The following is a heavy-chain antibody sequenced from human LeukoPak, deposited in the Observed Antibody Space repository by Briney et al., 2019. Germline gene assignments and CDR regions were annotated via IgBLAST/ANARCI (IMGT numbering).Heavy chain of an antibody. CDR3: AKFAYDYYDSSGYYDDY. V-gene: IGHV3-30*02. D-gene: IGHD3-22*01. J-gene: IGHJ4*02. Sequence: GGSLRLSXAASGFTFNNYGMHWVRQAPGKGLEWVAFIQYDGSNKYYADSVKGRFTISRDNSKNTLYLQMNSLRTEDTAVYYCAKFAYDYYDSSGYYDDYWGQGTLVTVSS. CDR2: IQYDGSNK. CDR1: GFTFNNYG.